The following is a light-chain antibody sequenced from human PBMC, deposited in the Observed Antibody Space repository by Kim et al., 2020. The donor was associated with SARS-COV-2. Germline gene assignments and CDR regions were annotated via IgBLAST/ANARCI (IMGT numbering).Light chain of an antibody. CDR1: SGSIDDND. CDR3: QSYNRSNVV. J-gene: IGLJ2*01. V-gene: IGLV6-57*03. Sequence: GKPVTISCTRSSGSIDDNDVQWYQQRPGGGPTAVIYEDDQRPSGVSDRFSGSIDNSSNSASLTISGLKTEDEADYYCQSYNRSNVVFGGGTQLTVL. CDR2: EDD.